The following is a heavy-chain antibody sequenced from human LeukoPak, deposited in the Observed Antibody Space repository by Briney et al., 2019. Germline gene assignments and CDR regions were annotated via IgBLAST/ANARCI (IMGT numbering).Heavy chain of an antibody. CDR2: INHSGRT. Sequence: PSETLSLTCAVYGGSFSGYYWSWLRQPPGKGLEGMGEINHSGRTNYNPSLTSRVTISEDTPKNQFSLKLSSVTAADTAVYYCARDHTYYYDSSGYYYESYGMDVWGQGTTVTVSS. V-gene: IGHV4-34*01. CDR1: GGSFSGYY. J-gene: IGHJ6*02. CDR3: ARDHTYYYDSSGYYYESYGMDV. D-gene: IGHD3-22*01.